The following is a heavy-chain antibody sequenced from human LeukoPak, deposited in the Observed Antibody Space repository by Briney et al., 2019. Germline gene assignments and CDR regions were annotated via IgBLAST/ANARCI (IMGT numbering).Heavy chain of an antibody. J-gene: IGHJ4*02. V-gene: IGHV1-46*01. D-gene: IGHD6-13*01. CDR1: GYTFTSYY. Sequence: ASVKVSCKASGYTFTSYYMHWVRQAPGQGLEWMGIINPSGGSTSYAQKFQGRVTMTRDTSTSTVYMELSSLRSEDTAVYYCAREGIAAALKMNLDYWGQGTLVTVSS. CDR2: INPSGGST. CDR3: AREGIAAALKMNLDY.